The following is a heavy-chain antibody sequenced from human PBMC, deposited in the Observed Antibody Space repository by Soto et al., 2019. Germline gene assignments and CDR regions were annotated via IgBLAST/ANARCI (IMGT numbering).Heavy chain of an antibody. D-gene: IGHD4-17*01. CDR3: AKDRWGDFGDWNLPGY. CDR1: GFTFSSFG. J-gene: IGHJ4*02. CDR2: ISDDGSSK. V-gene: IGHV3-30*18. Sequence: QVLLVESGGGVVQPGRSLRISCAVSGFTFSSFGMHWVRQAPGKGLEWVAVISDDGSSKHYADSLKGRFTISRDNSNNTLYLQMDSLGPEDTAVYYCAKDRWGDFGDWNLPGYWGQGTLVTVSS.